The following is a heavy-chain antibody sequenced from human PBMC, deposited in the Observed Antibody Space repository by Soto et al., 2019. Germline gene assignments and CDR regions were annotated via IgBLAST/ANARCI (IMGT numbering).Heavy chain of an antibody. V-gene: IGHV5-51*01. CDR3: ARHNSLVAEWELHLDY. CDR2: IYPGDSDT. D-gene: IGHD1-26*01. Sequence: PGESLKISCKGSGYSFTSYWIGWVRQMPGKGLEWMGIIYPGDSDTRYSPSFQGQVTISADKSISTAYLQWSSLKASDTAMYYCARHNSLVAEWELHLDYWGQGTLVTVSS. CDR1: GYSFTSYW. J-gene: IGHJ4*02.